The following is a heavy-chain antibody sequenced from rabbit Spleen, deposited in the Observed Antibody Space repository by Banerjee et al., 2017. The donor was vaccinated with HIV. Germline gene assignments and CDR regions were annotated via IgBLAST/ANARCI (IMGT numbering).Heavy chain of an antibody. CDR3: ARGIVNNWAL. Sequence: QEQLVESGGGLVKPEGSLKLSCIASGFSFSNKAVMCWVRQAPGKGLEWIACINAVTGKAVYASWAKGRFTFSKTSSTTVTLQMTSLTAADTATYFCARGIVNNWALWGPGTWSPS. D-gene: IGHD3-3*01. V-gene: IGHV1S45*01. J-gene: IGHJ4*01. CDR2: INAVTGKA. CDR1: GFSFSNKAV.